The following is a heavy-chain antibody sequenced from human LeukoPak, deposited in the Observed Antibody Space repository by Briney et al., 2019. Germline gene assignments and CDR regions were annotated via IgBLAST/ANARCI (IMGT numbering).Heavy chain of an antibody. V-gene: IGHV3-30*02. CDR2: IRYDGSNK. CDR1: GFTFSSYG. CDR3: AKDQSRLFGEVDAFDI. Sequence: GGSLRLSCAASGFTFSSYGMHWVRQAPGKGLEWVAFIRYDGSNKYYADSVKGRFTISRDNSKNTLYLQMNSLRAEDTAVYYCAKDQSRLFGEVDAFDIWGQGTMVTVSS. J-gene: IGHJ3*02. D-gene: IGHD3-16*01.